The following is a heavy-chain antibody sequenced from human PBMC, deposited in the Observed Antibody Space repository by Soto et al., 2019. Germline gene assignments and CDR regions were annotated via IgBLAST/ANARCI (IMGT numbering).Heavy chain of an antibody. CDR2: IYYSGGT. CDR1: GASISSGGYS. Sequence: PSETLSLTCVVSGASISSGGYSWTWIRQPPGKALEWIGYIYYSGGTNYNPSLKSRVTISMDRSNNQLSLRLNSVTAADTAVYYCAREMTAVTATGDWFDPWGQGTLVTVSS. D-gene: IGHD4-17*01. J-gene: IGHJ5*02. V-gene: IGHV4-30-2*01. CDR3: AREMTAVTATGDWFDP.